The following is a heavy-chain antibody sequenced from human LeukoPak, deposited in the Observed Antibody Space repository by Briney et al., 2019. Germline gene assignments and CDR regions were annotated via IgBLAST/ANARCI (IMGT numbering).Heavy chain of an antibody. CDR2: ISGDGGGT. D-gene: IGHD2-2*01. J-gene: IGHJ4*02. CDR1: GFTFDDYA. CDR3: AKDSNWSPTGDIVVVPAGGYYFDY. Sequence: GGSLRLSCAASGFTFDDYAMHWVRQAPGKGLEWVSLISGDGGGTYYADSVKGRFTISRDNSKNSLYLQMNSLRTEDTALYYCAKDSNWSPTGDIVVVPAGGYYFDYWGQGTLVTVSS. V-gene: IGHV3-43*02.